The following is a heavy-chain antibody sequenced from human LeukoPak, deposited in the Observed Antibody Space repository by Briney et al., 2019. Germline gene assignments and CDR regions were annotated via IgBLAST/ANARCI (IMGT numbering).Heavy chain of an antibody. CDR1: GFTFSSYA. CDR2: ISGSGGST. Sequence: GGSLRLSCAASGFTFSSYAMSWVHQAPGKGLERVSAISGSGGSTYYADSVKGRFTISRDNSKNTLYLQMNSLRAEDTAVYYCAKDLDCSGGSCYSSFWFDPWGQGTLVTVSS. CDR3: AKDLDCSGGSCYSSFWFDP. J-gene: IGHJ5*02. V-gene: IGHV3-23*01. D-gene: IGHD2-15*01.